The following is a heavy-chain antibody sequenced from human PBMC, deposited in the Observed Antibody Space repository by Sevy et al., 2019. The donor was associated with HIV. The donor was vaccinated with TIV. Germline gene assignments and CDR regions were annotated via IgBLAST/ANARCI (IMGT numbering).Heavy chain of an antibody. CDR2: IYHGGST. CDR1: NFSISSGYY. J-gene: IGHJ6*02. D-gene: IGHD2-21*02. Sequence: SETLSLTCAVSNFSISSGYYWGRIRQPPGKGLEWIGNIYHGGSTYYNPSLKSRVTISMDTSKNHFSLRLSSVTAADTAVYYCARASGGDRLDYYGMDVWGQGTTVTVSS. V-gene: IGHV4-38-2*01. CDR3: ARASGGDRLDYYGMDV.